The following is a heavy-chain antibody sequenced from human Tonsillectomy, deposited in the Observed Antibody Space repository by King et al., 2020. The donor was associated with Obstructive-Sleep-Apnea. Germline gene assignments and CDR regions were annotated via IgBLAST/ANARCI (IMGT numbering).Heavy chain of an antibody. V-gene: IGHV4-34*01. CDR1: GGSFSGYY. Sequence: VQLQQWGAGLLKPSETLSLTCAVYGGSFSGYYWSWICQPPGKGLEWIGEINHSGSTNYNPSLKSRVTISVDTSKNQFSLKLSSVTAADTAVYYCARSGTPTDGMDVWGQGTTVTVSS. CDR2: INHSGST. CDR3: ARSGTPTDGMDV. D-gene: IGHD1-26*01. J-gene: IGHJ6*02.